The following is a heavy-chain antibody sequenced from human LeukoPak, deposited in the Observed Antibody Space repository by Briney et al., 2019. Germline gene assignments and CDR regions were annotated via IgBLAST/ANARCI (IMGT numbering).Heavy chain of an antibody. CDR3: ARSMITFGGRYYYYYYMDV. D-gene: IGHD3-16*01. CDR1: GYTFTGYY. J-gene: IGHJ6*03. Sequence: ASVKVSCKASGYTFTGYYMHWVRQAPGQGLEWMGWISAYNGNTNYAQKLQGRVTMTTDTSTSTAYMGLRSLRSEDTAVYYCARSMITFGGRYYYYYYMDVWGKGTTVTISS. CDR2: ISAYNGNT. V-gene: IGHV1-18*04.